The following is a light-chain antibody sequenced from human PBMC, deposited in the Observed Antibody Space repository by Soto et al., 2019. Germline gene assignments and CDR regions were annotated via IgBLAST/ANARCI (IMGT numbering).Light chain of an antibody. Sequence: EIVLTQSPGTLSLSPGERATLSCRASQSVSSSYLAWYQQKPGQAPRLLIYGASSRATGIPDRFSGSGSGTDFPLTIRRLEPEDFAVYFCQQYGSPPFPFGPGNQVDIK. V-gene: IGKV3-20*01. J-gene: IGKJ3*01. CDR1: QSVSSSY. CDR3: QQYGSPPFP. CDR2: GAS.